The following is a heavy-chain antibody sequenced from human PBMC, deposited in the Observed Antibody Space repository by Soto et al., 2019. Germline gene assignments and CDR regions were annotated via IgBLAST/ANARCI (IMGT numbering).Heavy chain of an antibody. CDR2: IYYSGST. CDR3: ARVLWSWGSPCFDY. D-gene: IGHD7-27*01. J-gene: IGHJ4*02. CDR1: GGSISSYY. Sequence: TSETLSLTCTVSGGSISSYYWSWIRQPPGKGLEWIGYIYYSGSTNYNPSLKSRVTISVDTSKNQFSLKLSSVTAADTAVYYCARVLWSWGSPCFDYWGQGTLVTVSS. V-gene: IGHV4-59*08.